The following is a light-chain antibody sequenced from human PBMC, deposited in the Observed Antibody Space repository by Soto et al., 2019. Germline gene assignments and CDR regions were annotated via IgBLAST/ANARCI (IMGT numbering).Light chain of an antibody. CDR3: QSYDSSLSSQV. V-gene: IGLV1-40*01. J-gene: IGLJ2*01. CDR1: SSNIGAGYD. Sequence: QPVLTQPPSVSGAPGQRVTISCTGSSSNIGAGYDVHWYQQLPGTAPKLLIFGNSNRPSGVPDRFSGSKSGTSASLAITGLQAEDEADYYCQSYDSSLSSQVFGGGTKLTVL. CDR2: GNS.